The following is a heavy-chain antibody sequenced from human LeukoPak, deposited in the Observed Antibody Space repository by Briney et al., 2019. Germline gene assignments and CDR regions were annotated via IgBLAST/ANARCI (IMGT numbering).Heavy chain of an antibody. CDR2: IYYSGST. J-gene: IGHJ4*02. D-gene: IGHD6-19*01. Sequence: SETLSLTCTVSGGSISSYYWSWIRQPPGKGLEWIGYIYYSGSTNYNPSLKSRVTISVDTSKNQFSLKLSSVTAADTAIYYCARAVSGRFDYWGQGTLVTVSS. CDR3: ARAVSGRFDY. CDR1: GGSISSYY. V-gene: IGHV4-59*08.